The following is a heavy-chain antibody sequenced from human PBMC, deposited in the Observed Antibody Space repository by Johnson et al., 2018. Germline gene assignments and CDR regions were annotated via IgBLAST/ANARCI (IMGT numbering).Heavy chain of an antibody. V-gene: IGHV3-30*18. CDR2: ISYDGSNK. Sequence: QVQLVESGGGVVQPGRSLRLSCAASGFTFSSYGMHWVRQAPGKGLEWVAVISYDGSNKYYADSVKGRFTISRDDSKNTLYLKMNRLRDEDTAVYYWAKDLYSSMSCCPGVWGKGTTVTVSS. J-gene: IGHJ6*04. CDR1: GFTFSSYG. D-gene: IGHD2-2*01. CDR3: AKDLYSSMSCCPGV.